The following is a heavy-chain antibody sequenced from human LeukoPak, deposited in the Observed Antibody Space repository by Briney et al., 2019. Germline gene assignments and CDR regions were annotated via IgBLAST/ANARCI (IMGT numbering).Heavy chain of an antibody. V-gene: IGHV3-7*03. CDR1: GFTFTSYW. CDR2: INSDGSEG. D-gene: IGHD6-6*01. Sequence: GGSLRLSCAASGFTFTSYWMTWVRQAPGKGLEWVASINSDGSEGYYADVVKGRFTISRDNAKNSLYLQINSLRAEDTAVYYCARSSYSSSSSVWGQGTMVTVSS. CDR3: ARSSYSSSSSV. J-gene: IGHJ3*01.